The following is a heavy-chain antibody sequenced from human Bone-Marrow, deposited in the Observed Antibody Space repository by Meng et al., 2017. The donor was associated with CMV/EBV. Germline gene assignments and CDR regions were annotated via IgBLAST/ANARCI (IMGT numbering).Heavy chain of an antibody. V-gene: IGHV3-9*01. Sequence: GGSLRLSCTVSPFTFHKYAIHWVRQAPGKGLEWVSGFSLDSDRIDYADSVKGRFTISRDNSKNTLYLQMNSLRAEDTAVYYCARSLRDAYFDYWGQGTLVTVSS. J-gene: IGHJ4*02. CDR1: PFTFHKYA. CDR3: ARSLRDAYFDY. D-gene: IGHD5-24*01. CDR2: FSLDSDRI.